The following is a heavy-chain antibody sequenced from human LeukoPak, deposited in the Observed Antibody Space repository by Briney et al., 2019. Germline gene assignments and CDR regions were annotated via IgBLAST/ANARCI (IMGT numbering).Heavy chain of an antibody. CDR3: ARVGGHTVTTPRVFDY. Sequence: SETLSLTCTASGGSISSYYWSWIRQPPGKGLEWIGYIYYSGSTNYNPSLKSRVTISVDTSKNQFSLKLSSVTAADTAVYYCARVGGHTVTTPRVFDYWGQGTLVTVSS. D-gene: IGHD4-17*01. CDR2: IYYSGST. J-gene: IGHJ4*02. CDR1: GGSISSYY. V-gene: IGHV4-59*08.